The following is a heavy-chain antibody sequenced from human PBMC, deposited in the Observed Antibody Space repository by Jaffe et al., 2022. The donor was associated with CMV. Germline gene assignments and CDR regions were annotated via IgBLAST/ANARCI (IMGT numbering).Heavy chain of an antibody. V-gene: IGHV3-33*08. D-gene: IGHD3-10*01. Sequence: QVQLVESGGGVVQPGRSLRLSCAASGFTFSSYGMHWVRQAPGKGLEWVAVIWYDGSNKYYADSVKGRFTISRDNSKNTLYLQMNSLRAEDTAVYYCARDPGVRGVIPNFDYWGQGTLVTVSS. CDR3: ARDPGVRGVIPNFDY. CDR2: IWYDGSNK. CDR1: GFTFSSYG. J-gene: IGHJ4*02.